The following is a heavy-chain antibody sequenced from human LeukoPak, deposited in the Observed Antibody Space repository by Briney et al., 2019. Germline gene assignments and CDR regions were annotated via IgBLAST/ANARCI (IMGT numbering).Heavy chain of an antibody. CDR1: GYTFTSYA. Sequence: ASVKVSCKASGYTFTSYAMNLVRQAPGQGLEWMGWINTNTGNPTYAQGFTGRFVFSLDTSVSTAYLQISSLKAEDTAVYYCARLSYSSSWSDYYFDYWGQGTLVTVSS. CDR3: ARLSYSSSWSDYYFDY. V-gene: IGHV7-4-1*02. D-gene: IGHD6-13*01. J-gene: IGHJ4*02. CDR2: INTNTGNP.